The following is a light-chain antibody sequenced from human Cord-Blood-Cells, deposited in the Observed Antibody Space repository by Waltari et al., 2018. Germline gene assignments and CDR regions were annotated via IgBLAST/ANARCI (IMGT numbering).Light chain of an antibody. CDR2: WAS. CDR1: QSVLYSSNNKNY. Sequence: DIVMTQSPDSLAVSLGVRASINCKSSQSVLYSSNNKNYLAWYQQKPGQPPKLLIYWASTRESGVPERFSGSGSGTDFTLTISSLQAEDVAVYYCQQYYSTPFTFGPGTKVDIK. J-gene: IGKJ3*01. CDR3: QQYYSTPFT. V-gene: IGKV4-1*01.